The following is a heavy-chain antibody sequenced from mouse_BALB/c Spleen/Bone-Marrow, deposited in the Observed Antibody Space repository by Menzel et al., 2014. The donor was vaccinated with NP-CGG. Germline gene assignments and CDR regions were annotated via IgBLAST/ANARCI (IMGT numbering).Heavy chain of an antibody. J-gene: IGHJ4*01. D-gene: IGHD6-1*01. Sequence: LVKTGASVKISCKASGYSFTGYYMHWVKQSHGKSLEWIGYISCYNGATSYNQKFKGKATFTVDTSSSTAYMQFNRLTSEDSAVYYCARKKHGLLYAMDYWGQGTSVTVSS. CDR2: ISCYNGAT. CDR3: ARKKHGLLYAMDY. V-gene: IGHV1S34*01. CDR1: GYSFTGYY.